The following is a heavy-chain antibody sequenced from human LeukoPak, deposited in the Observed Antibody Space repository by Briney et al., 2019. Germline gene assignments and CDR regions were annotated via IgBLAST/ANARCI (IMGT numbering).Heavy chain of an antibody. V-gene: IGHV1-8*01. CDR1: GYTFTSCD. CDR2: MNPNSGNT. CDR3: ARGCSTSCSQYYYYMDV. D-gene: IGHD2-2*01. Sequence: ASVKVSCKASGYTFTSCDINWVRQATGQGLEWMGWMNPNSGNTGYAQKFQGRVTMTRNTSISTAYMELSSLRSEDTAVYYCARGCSTSCSQYYYYMDVWGKGTTVTVSS. J-gene: IGHJ6*03.